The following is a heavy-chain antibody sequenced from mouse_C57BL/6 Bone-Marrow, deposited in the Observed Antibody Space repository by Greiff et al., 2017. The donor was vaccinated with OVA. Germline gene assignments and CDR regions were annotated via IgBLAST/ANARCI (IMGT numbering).Heavy chain of an antibody. Sequence: VQLVESGPGLVQPSQSLSITCTVSGFSLTSYGVHWVRQSPGKGLEWLGVIWSGGSTDYNAAFISRLSISKDNSKSQVFFKMNSLQADDTAIYYCAREGYYYGSSYRFAYWGQGTLVTVSA. V-gene: IGHV2-2*01. CDR3: AREGYYYGSSYRFAY. CDR1: GFSLTSYG. D-gene: IGHD1-1*01. J-gene: IGHJ3*01. CDR2: IWSGGST.